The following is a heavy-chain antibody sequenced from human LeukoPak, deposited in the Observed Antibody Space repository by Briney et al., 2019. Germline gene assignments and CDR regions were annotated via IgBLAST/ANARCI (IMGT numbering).Heavy chain of an antibody. CDR3: ARVWSSGYTKDY. D-gene: IGHD3-22*01. Sequence: GGSLRLSCAASGFTFSSYSSDWVRQAPGKGLEWLSYISSSSSTIYYADSVKGRFTISRDNAKNSVYLQMNSLRAEDTAVYYCARVWSSGYTKDYWGQGTLVTVSS. J-gene: IGHJ4*02. CDR2: ISSSSSTI. V-gene: IGHV3-48*04. CDR1: GFTFSSYS.